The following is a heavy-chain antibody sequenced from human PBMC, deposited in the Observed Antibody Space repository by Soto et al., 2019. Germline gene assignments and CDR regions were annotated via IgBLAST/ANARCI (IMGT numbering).Heavy chain of an antibody. CDR1: GFTFSSYG. CDR2: IWYDGSNK. Sequence: GGSLRLSCAASGFTFSSYGMHWVRQAPGKGLEWVAVIWYDGSNKYYADSVKGRFTISRDNSKNTLYLQMNSLRAEDTAVYYCAREGDEYSGYDSPQLGYWGQGTLVTVSS. CDR3: AREGDEYSGYDSPQLGY. V-gene: IGHV3-33*01. J-gene: IGHJ4*02. D-gene: IGHD5-12*01.